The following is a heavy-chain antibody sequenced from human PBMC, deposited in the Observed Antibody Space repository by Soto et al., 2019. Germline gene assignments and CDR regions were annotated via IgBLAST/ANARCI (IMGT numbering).Heavy chain of an antibody. CDR3: ARNIAALRLNNWFDP. CDR1: GVSISSGGYS. CDR2: IYHSGST. V-gene: IGHV4-30-2*01. J-gene: IGHJ5*02. Sequence: SETLSLTCAVSGVSISSGGYSWSWIRQPPGKGLEWIGYIYHSGSTYYNPSLKSRVTISVDRSKNQFSLKLSSVTAADTAVYYCARNIAALRLNNWFDPWGQGTLVTVSS. D-gene: IGHD6-13*01.